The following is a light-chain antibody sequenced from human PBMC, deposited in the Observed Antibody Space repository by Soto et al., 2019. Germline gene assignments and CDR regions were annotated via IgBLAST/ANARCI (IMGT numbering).Light chain of an antibody. Sequence: DVVMTQTPLSLSVAPGQPASISCKSSQSLLHITGETFLFWYLQKPGQSPQPLIYEVSTRVSGVPDRFSGSGSGTDFTLEISRVETDDVGIYYCMQSTQLPPTFSQGTRLEIK. V-gene: IGKV2D-29*02. CDR3: MQSTQLPPT. CDR1: QSLLHITGETF. J-gene: IGKJ5*01. CDR2: EVS.